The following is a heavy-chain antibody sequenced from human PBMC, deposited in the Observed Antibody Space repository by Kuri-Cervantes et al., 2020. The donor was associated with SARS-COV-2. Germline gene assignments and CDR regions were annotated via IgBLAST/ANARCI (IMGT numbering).Heavy chain of an antibody. CDR1: GGSFSGYY. V-gene: IGHV4-34*01. CDR2: INHSGST. Sequence: SETLSLTCAVSGGSFSGYYWSWIPQPPGKGLEWIGEINHSGSTNYNPTLKSRVTISVDTSKNQFSLKLSCVTAADTAVYYCAKASIVGATYFDYRGQGTLVTVSS. J-gene: IGHJ4*02. D-gene: IGHD1-26*01. CDR3: AKASIVGATYFDY.